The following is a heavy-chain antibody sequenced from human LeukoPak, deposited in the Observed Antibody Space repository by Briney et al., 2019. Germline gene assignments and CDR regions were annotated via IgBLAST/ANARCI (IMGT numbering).Heavy chain of an antibody. CDR3: ARLALAEVPTASF. D-gene: IGHD2-2*01. J-gene: IGHJ4*02. V-gene: IGHV4-39*01. CDR1: GGSITSSSYY. CDR2: IYYSGST. Sequence: SETLSLTCTASGGSITSSSYYWGWIRQPPGKGLEWIGSIYYSGSTYYNPSLKSRVTISVDTSKNQFSLRLSSVTAADTAVYYCARLALAEVPTASFWGQGTLVTVSS.